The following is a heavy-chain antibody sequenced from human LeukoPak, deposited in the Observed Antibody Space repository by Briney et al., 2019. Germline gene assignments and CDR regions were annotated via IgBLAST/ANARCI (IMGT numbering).Heavy chain of an antibody. Sequence: SETLSLTCTVSGGSISSYYWSWIRQPPGKGLEWIGYIYYSGSTNYNPSLKSRVTISVDTSKNQFSLKLSSVTAADTAVYYCARGQRDDYIWGSYRRFFDYWGQGTLVTVSS. V-gene: IGHV4-59*08. CDR1: GGSISSYY. J-gene: IGHJ4*02. CDR3: ARGQRDDYIWGSYRRFFDY. CDR2: IYYSGST. D-gene: IGHD3-16*02.